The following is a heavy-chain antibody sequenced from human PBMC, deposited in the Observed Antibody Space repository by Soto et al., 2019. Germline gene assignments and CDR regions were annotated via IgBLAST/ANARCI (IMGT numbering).Heavy chain of an antibody. Sequence: EVQLVESGGGLVQPGGSLRLSCAASGFTLSTFWMSWVRQAPGTGLEWVANINPDGGEKYYVDSVKGRFTISRDNAKNSRYLQMNTLRAEDTAVYYCARGMSLGYWGQGTLATVSS. D-gene: IGHD7-27*01. CDR2: INPDGGEK. CDR1: GFTLSTFW. V-gene: IGHV3-7*01. CDR3: ARGMSLGY. J-gene: IGHJ4*02.